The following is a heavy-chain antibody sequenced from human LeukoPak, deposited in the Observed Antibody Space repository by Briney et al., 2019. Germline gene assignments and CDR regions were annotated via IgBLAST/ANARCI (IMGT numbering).Heavy chain of an antibody. CDR1: GYTFTGYY. Sequence: ASVKVSRKASGYTFTGYYMHWVRQAPGQGLEWMGWINPNSGGTNYAQKFQGRVTMTRDTSISTAYMELSRLRSDDTAVYYCARDTTYDFWSGPGYWGQGTLVTVSS. CDR3: ARDTTYDFWSGPGY. J-gene: IGHJ4*02. D-gene: IGHD3-3*01. CDR2: INPNSGGT. V-gene: IGHV1-2*02.